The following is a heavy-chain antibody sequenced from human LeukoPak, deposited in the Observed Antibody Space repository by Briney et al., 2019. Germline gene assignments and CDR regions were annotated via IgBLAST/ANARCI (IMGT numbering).Heavy chain of an antibody. J-gene: IGHJ5*02. CDR2: INPKSGGT. Sequence: ASVTLSCTPSAYTFTVYYMHWVRQAPGQGLGWMGWINPKSGGTNYEQKFQGRVIMTRDTSISTAYMELSRLTSDDTAVYYGARHMTRANNWFDPWGQGTLVTVSS. CDR3: ARHMTRANNWFDP. V-gene: IGHV1-2*02. CDR1: AYTFTVYY.